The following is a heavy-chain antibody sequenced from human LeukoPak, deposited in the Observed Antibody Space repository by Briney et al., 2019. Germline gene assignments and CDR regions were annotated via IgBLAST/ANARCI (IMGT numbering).Heavy chain of an antibody. D-gene: IGHD6-13*01. V-gene: IGHV1-18*01. CDR1: GYTFTEYA. CDR2: ISAHNGNT. J-gene: IGHJ4*02. CDR3: ARYAAGRDLDF. Sequence: ASVKVSCKASGYTFTEYAISWVRQAPGQGLEWMGWISAHNGNTNYAQKLQGRVTMTTDTSTNTAHMELGSLRSDDTAVYFCARYAAGRDLDFWGQGTLVTVSS.